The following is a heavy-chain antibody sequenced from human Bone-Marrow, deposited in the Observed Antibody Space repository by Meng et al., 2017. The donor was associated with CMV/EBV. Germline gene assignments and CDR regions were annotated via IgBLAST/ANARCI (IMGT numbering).Heavy chain of an antibody. J-gene: IGHJ5*02. V-gene: IGHV4-31*03. D-gene: IGHD6-19*01. CDR1: GGSINSVGYY. CDR2: IYYSGGT. CDR3: ASGSSLAPDGTYSSGTAWFDP. Sequence: LRLSCTVSGGSINSVGYYWTWIRQHPGKGLEWIGYIYYSGGTNYNPSLQSRVTISVDTSKNQFSLKLSSVTAADTAVYYCASGSSLAPDGTYSSGTAWFDPWGQGTLVTVSS.